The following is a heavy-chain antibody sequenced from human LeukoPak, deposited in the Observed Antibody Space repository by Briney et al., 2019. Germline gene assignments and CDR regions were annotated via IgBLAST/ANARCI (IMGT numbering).Heavy chain of an antibody. D-gene: IGHD6-13*01. CDR3: AREAVAAAGRYFDY. CDR1: GDSISSYY. J-gene: IGHJ4*02. Sequence: SETLSLTCTVSGDSISSYYWSWIRQPAGKGLEWIGRIYTSGSTNYNPSLKSRVTMSVDTSKNQFSLKLSSVTAADTAVYYCAREAVAAAGRYFDYWGQGTLVTVSS. V-gene: IGHV4-4*07. CDR2: IYTSGST.